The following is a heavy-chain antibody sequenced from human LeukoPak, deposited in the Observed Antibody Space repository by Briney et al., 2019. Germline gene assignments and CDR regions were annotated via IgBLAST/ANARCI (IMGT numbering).Heavy chain of an antibody. Sequence: GGSLRLSCAASGFTFSSYGMHWVRQAPGKGLEWVAVIWYDGSNKYYADSVRGRFTISRDNSKNTLYLQMNSLRAEDTAVYYCARDEGYYDSSGYLPSDYWGQGTLVTVSS. D-gene: IGHD3-22*01. CDR3: ARDEGYYDSSGYLPSDY. CDR1: GFTFSSYG. V-gene: IGHV3-33*01. CDR2: IWYDGSNK. J-gene: IGHJ4*02.